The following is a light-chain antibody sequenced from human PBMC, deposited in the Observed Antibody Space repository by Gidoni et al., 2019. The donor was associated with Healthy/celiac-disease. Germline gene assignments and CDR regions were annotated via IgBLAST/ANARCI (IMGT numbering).Light chain of an antibody. J-gene: IGKJ3*01. CDR3: QQYGSSPFT. V-gene: IGKV3-20*01. Sequence: EIVLTQSPGTLSLSPGERATLSCRAGQSVSRSYLAGYQQKPGQAPRLLIYGAASRAPGVPDRFSGSGSGTDVTLTISRLEPEDFVVYYCQQYGSSPFTFGPGTKVDIK. CDR2: GAA. CDR1: QSVSRSY.